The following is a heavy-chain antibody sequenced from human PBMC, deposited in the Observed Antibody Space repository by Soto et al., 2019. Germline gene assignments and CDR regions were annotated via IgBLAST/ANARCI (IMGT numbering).Heavy chain of an antibody. CDR3: ARILRDVVPAATLYWYFDL. CDR2: IFSNDEK. J-gene: IGHJ2*01. V-gene: IGHV2-26*01. CDR1: GFSLSNARMG. D-gene: IGHD2-2*01. Sequence: QVTLKESGPVLVKPTETLTLTCTVSGFSLSNARMGVSWIRQPPGKALEWLAHIFSNDEKSYSTSLKSRLTISKDTSKSQVVLTMTNMDPVDTATYYCARILRDVVPAATLYWYFDLWGRGTLVTVSS.